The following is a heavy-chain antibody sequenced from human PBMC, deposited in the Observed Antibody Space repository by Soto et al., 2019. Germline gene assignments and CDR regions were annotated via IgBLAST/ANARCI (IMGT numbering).Heavy chain of an antibody. CDR1: GFTFDDYA. Sequence: GGSLRLSCAASGFTFDDYAMHWVRQAPGKGLEWVSGISWNSGSIGYADSVKGRFTISRDNAKNSLYLQMNSLGAEDTALYYCAKDTRGKYYYDSSGYYFDAFDIWGQGTMVTVSS. J-gene: IGHJ3*02. CDR3: AKDTRGKYYYDSSGYYFDAFDI. V-gene: IGHV3-9*01. CDR2: ISWNSGSI. D-gene: IGHD3-22*01.